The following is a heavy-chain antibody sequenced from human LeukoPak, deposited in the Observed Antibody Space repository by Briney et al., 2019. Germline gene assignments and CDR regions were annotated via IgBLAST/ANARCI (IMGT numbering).Heavy chain of an antibody. CDR2: IFTTGIT. Sequence: PETLSLTCTVSGGSISLYYWNWIRRPAGKGLEWIGRIFTTGITNYKSSLKSRVTMSVDTSKNQFSLNLTSVTAADTAVYYCARESSGTYYNPLGYMDVWGKGTTVTVSS. CDR3: ARESSGTYYNPLGYMDV. CDR1: GGSISLYY. J-gene: IGHJ6*03. V-gene: IGHV4-4*07. D-gene: IGHD3-10*01.